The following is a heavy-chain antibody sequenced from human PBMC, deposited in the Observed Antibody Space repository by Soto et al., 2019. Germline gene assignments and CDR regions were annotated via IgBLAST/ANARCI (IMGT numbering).Heavy chain of an antibody. V-gene: IGHV4-31*03. CDR2: IYYSGST. Sequence: SETLSLTCTVSGGSISSGGYYWSWIRQHPGKGLEWIGYIYYSGSTYYNPSLKSRVTISVDTSKNQFSLKLSSVTAADTAVYYCARGHLVGAAGWFDPWGQGTLVTVSS. CDR3: ARGHLVGAAGWFDP. J-gene: IGHJ5*02. CDR1: GGSISSGGYY. D-gene: IGHD1-26*01.